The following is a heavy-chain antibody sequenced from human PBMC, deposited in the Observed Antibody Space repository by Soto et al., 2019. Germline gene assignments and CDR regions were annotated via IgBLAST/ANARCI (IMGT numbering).Heavy chain of an antibody. Sequence: QVQLQESGPGLVKPSQTLSLTCTVSGGSISSGGYYWSWIRQHPGKGLEWIGYIYYSGSTYYNPSLKSRVTISVDPSKNQFSLKLSSVTAADTAVYYCAREGDSSSPLRYYGMDVWGQGTTVTVSS. D-gene: IGHD2-21*02. J-gene: IGHJ6*02. CDR2: IYYSGST. CDR3: AREGDSSSPLRYYGMDV. V-gene: IGHV4-31*03. CDR1: GGSISSGGYY.